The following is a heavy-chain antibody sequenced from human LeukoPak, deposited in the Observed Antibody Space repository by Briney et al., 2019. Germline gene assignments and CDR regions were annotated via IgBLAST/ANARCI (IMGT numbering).Heavy chain of an antibody. CDR3: ARGVKRSSGWTHYFDY. CDR2: INPSDSTT. D-gene: IGHD6-19*01. V-gene: IGHV1-46*01. Sequence: GASVKVSCKASGYTFTNYYIHWVRQAPGQGLEWMGIINPSDSTTSYAQKFQGRVTMTRDTSTSTVYMELSSLRSEDTAVYYCARGVKRSSGWTHYFDYWGQGALVTVSS. J-gene: IGHJ4*02. CDR1: GYTFTNYY.